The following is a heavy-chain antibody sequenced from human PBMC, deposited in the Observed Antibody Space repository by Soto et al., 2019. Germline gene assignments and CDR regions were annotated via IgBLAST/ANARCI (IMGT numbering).Heavy chain of an antibody. J-gene: IGHJ6*02. CDR3: TRKTPTEGMVV. D-gene: IGHD2-15*01. V-gene: IGHV3-13*01. CDR2: IGSAGDT. CDR1: GFTLSGYD. Sequence: EVQLVESGGGLVQPGGSLRLSCAASGFTLSGYDIHWVRQATGKGLEWVSGIGSAGDTHYEDSVKGRFTISRENAKNSLYLQMNSLRDGDTAVYYCTRKTPTEGMVVWGQGTTVTVSS.